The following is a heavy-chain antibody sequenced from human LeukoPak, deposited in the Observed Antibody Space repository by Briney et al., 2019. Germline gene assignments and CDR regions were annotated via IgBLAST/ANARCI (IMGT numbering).Heavy chain of an antibody. CDR1: GFSFNTCA. CDR3: ARERYFDY. Sequence: GGSLRLSCAASGFSFNTCAMSWVRQAPGKGLEWVSTISGGGRSTDYADSVKGQLTISRDNSKNTLYLQMNSLRAEDTAVYHCARERYFDYWGQGTLVTVSS. V-gene: IGHV3-23*01. J-gene: IGHJ4*02. CDR2: ISGGGRST.